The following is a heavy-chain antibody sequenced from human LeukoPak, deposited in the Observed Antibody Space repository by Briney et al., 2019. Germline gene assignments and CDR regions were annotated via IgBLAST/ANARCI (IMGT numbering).Heavy chain of an antibody. CDR3: GRDPDYGDPY. J-gene: IGHJ4*02. CDR1: GFSFSDSY. CDR2: ITSSGTTT. Sequence: GGSLRLSCSASGFSFSDSYMSWFRLSPEKGLEWIAYITSSGTTTEYADSVKGRFTISRVNAKNSLYLQMNSLRPEDTAVYYCGRDPDYGDPYWGQGTRVTFSS. D-gene: IGHD4/OR15-4a*01. V-gene: IGHV3-11*01.